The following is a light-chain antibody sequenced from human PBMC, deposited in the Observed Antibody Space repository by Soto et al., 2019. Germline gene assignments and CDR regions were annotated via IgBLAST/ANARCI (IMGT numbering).Light chain of an antibody. V-gene: IGKV4-1*01. CDR3: QQYYSNPRT. CDR1: QSVLYSSNNNNY. CDR2: WAS. Sequence: DIVMTQSPDSLAVTLGERATINCRSSQSVLYSSNNNNYLAWYQQKPGQPPKLLISWASTRESEVPDRFSGSGSGTDFTLNISSLQAEDVAVYYCQQYYSNPRTFGQGTKVEIK. J-gene: IGKJ1*01.